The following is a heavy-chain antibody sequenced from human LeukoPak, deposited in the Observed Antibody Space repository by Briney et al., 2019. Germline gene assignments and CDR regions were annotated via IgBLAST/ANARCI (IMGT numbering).Heavy chain of an antibody. CDR2: IYYSGST. CDR3: ARGFYGSGSYYNWYYFDY. D-gene: IGHD3-10*01. V-gene: IGHV4-31*03. CDR1: GGSISSGGYY. Sequence: SETLSLTCTVSGGSISSGGYYWSWIRQHPGKGLEWIGYIYYSGSTYYNPSLKSRVTISVDTSKNQFSLRLSSVTAADTAVYYCARGFYGSGSYYNWYYFDYWGQGTLVTVYS. J-gene: IGHJ4*02.